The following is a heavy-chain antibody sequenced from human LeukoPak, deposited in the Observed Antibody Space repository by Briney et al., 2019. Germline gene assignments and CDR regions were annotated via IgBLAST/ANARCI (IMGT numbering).Heavy chain of an antibody. V-gene: IGHV3-72*01. CDR2: TRDKASSYTT. CDR3: ARAKDPYRHWDD. Sequence: GGSLRLSCAVSGFTFSDHDMDWVRQAPGKGLEWVGRTRDKASSYTTESAASVKGRFTISRDDSKNSLYLQMNSLKTEDTAVYYCARAKDPYRHWDDWGQGTLVTVSS. CDR1: GFTFSDHD. D-gene: IGHD1-14*01. J-gene: IGHJ4*02.